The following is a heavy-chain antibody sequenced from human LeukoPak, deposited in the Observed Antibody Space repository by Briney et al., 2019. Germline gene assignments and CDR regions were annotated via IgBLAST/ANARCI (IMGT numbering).Heavy chain of an antibody. Sequence: GSLRLSCAASGFTFSSYSMNWVRQAPGKGLEWVSSISSRSSYIYYADSVKGRFTISRDNAKNSLYLQMNSLRAEDTAVYYCARDKEGYDSSVDYYYYMDVWGKGTTVTVSS. V-gene: IGHV3-21*04. CDR1: GFTFSSYS. CDR2: ISSRSSYI. J-gene: IGHJ6*03. D-gene: IGHD3-22*01. CDR3: ARDKEGYDSSVDYYYYMDV.